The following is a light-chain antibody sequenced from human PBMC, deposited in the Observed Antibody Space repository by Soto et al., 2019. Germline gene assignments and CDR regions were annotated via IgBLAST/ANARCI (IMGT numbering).Light chain of an antibody. Sequence: QLVLTQPPSASGTPGQRVTMSCSGTSSNIGSSAVSWYQQLPGTAPKLLIYSSNQRPSGVPDRFSGSKTGTSASLAISGLQSEDEADYYCAAWDDSLTGVVFGGGTTLTVL. J-gene: IGLJ2*01. CDR3: AAWDDSLTGVV. V-gene: IGLV1-44*01. CDR2: SSN. CDR1: SSNIGSSA.